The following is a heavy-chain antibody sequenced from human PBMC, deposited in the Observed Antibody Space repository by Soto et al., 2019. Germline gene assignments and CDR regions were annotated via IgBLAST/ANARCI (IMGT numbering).Heavy chain of an antibody. D-gene: IGHD2-2*01. J-gene: IGHJ6*03. CDR3: AGLVVVPAAIEVRGYYYYYMDV. CDR2: TYYRSKWYN. Sequence: KQSQTLSLTCAISGDSVSSNSAAWNWIRQSPSRGLEWLGRTYYRSKWYNDYAVSVKSRITINPDTSKNQFSLQLNSVTPEDTAVYYCAGLVVVPAAIEVRGYYYYYMDVWGKGTTVTVSS. V-gene: IGHV6-1*01. CDR1: GDSVSSNSAA.